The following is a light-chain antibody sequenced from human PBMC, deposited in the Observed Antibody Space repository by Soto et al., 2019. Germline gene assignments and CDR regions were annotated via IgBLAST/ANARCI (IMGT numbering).Light chain of an antibody. CDR3: QQYGMT. Sequence: IEMTQSPATLSASPGDRATLSCRASQSVSSYLAWYQQKPGQAPRLLIYSASNRATGIPERFSGSGSGTDFTLTISRVEPEDFAVYYCQQYGMTFGQGTKV. J-gene: IGKJ1*01. CDR2: SAS. V-gene: IGKV3-20*01. CDR1: QSVSSY.